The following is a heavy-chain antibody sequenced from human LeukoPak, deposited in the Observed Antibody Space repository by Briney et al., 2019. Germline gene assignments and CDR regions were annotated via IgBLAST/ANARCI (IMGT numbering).Heavy chain of an antibody. CDR2: IHTSGTT. J-gene: IGHJ3*02. Sequence: PSETLSLTCTVSGGSMSSYYWSFIRQSAGTGLEWLGRIHTSGTTWYNPSLKSRVTLSVDASKNQFSLKLSSVTAADTAVYYCARDYAFDIWGQGTMVTVSS. V-gene: IGHV4-4*07. CDR3: ARDYAFDI. CDR1: GGSMSSYY.